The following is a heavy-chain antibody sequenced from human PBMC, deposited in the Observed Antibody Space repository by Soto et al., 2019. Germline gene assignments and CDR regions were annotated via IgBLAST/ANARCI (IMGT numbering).Heavy chain of an antibody. CDR2: IYYSESTNYGST. V-gene: IGHV4-59*01. J-gene: IGHJ4*02. Sequence: SETLSLTCTVSGASITDYYWSWIRQPPGKGLEWIGYIYYSESTNYGSTNYSPSLRSRVTISVDTSKNQFSLNLNSVIAADTAVYYCAKDRRSDRYGGLDSWGRGALVTVSS. D-gene: IGHD4-17*01. CDR3: AKDRRSDRYGGLDS. CDR1: GASITDYY.